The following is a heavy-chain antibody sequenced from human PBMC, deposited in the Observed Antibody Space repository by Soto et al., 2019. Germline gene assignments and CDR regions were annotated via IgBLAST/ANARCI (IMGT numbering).Heavy chain of an antibody. CDR3: ARGKYQQLLFGSYYYDHYAMDV. D-gene: IGHD2-2*01. CDR2: IIPIFGSP. V-gene: IGHV1-69*12. CDR1: GGTFNSYA. Sequence: QVQLVQSGAEVKKPGSSVKVSCKASGGTFNSYAISWVRQAPGQGLEWMGGIIPIFGSPNYAQKFQGRVTITADESTRTAYMELSRLRSEDTAVYYCARGKYQQLLFGSYYYDHYAMDVWGQGITVTVSS. J-gene: IGHJ6*02.